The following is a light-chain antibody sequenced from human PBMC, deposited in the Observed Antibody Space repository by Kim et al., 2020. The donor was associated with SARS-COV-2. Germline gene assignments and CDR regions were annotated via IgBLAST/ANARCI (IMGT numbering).Light chain of an antibody. CDR1: SSDVGGYNY. CDR2: DVS. V-gene: IGLV2-14*01. Sequence: QPASVSGSPGQSITISCTGTSSDVGGYNYVSWYQQHPGKAPKLMIYDVSKRPSGVSNRFSGSKSGNTASLTISGLQAEDEADYYCSSYTSSWVFGGG. CDR3: SSYTSSWV. J-gene: IGLJ3*02.